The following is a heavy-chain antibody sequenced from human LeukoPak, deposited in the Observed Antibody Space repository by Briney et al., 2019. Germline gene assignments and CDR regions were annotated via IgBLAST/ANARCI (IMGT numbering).Heavy chain of an antibody. D-gene: IGHD3-10*01. CDR1: GFTFSSYG. CDR3: AKDLVLLWFGELGGNWFDP. V-gene: IGHV3-30*02. CDR2: IRYDGSNE. Sequence: GSLRLSCAASGFTFSSYGMHWVRQAPGKGLEWVAFIRYDGSNEYYADSVKGRFTISRDNSKNTLYLQMNSLRAEDTAVYYCAKDLVLLWFGELGGNWFDPWGQGTLVTVSS. J-gene: IGHJ5*02.